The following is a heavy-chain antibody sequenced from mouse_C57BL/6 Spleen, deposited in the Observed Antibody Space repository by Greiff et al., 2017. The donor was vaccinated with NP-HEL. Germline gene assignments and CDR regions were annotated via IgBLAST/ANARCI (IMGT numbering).Heavy chain of an antibody. CDR1: GYSITSGYY. CDR3: AREGDLAWFAY. CDR2: ISYDGSN. J-gene: IGHJ3*01. V-gene: IGHV3-6*01. Sequence: EVKLLESGPGLVKPSQSLSLTCSVTGYSITSGYYWNWIRQFPGNKLEWMGYISYDGSNNYNPSLKNRISITRDTSKNQIFLKLNSVTTEDTATYYCAREGDLAWFAYWGQGTLVTVSA.